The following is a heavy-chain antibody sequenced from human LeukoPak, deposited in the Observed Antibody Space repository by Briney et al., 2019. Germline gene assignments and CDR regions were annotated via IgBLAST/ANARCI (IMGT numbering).Heavy chain of an antibody. J-gene: IGHJ6*02. CDR3: AGVSSSGWYWGGDYYGMDV. D-gene: IGHD6-19*01. CDR1: GYTFTSYY. V-gene: IGHV1-46*01. Sequence: ASVKVSCKASGYTFTSYYMHWVRQTPGQGLEWMGIINPSGGSTSYAQKFQGRVTMTRDTSTSTVYLELSSLRSEDTAVYYCAGVSSSGWYWGGDYYGMDVWGQGTTVTVSS. CDR2: INPSGGST.